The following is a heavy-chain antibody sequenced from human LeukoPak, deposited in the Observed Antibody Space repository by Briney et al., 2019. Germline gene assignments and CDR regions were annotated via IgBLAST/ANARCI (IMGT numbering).Heavy chain of an antibody. J-gene: IGHJ4*02. V-gene: IGHV3-11*01. CDR1: GFTFSDYY. CDR2: ISGDNGSI. CDR3: VRAYSRGYSDDFDY. D-gene: IGHD3-22*01. Sequence: PGGSLRLSCAASGFTFSDYYMSWFRQAPGKGLEWLSYISGDNGSIYYADSVRGRFTTSRDNAKNSLYLQMNSQRGEDTAVYYCVRAYSRGYSDDFDYWGQGTLVTVSS.